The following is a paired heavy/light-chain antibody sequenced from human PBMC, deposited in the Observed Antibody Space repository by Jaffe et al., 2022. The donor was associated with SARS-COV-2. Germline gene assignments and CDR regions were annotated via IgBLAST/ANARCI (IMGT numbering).Heavy chain of an antibody. CDR1: GFPFSSYA. CDR2: ISGSGDIT. J-gene: IGHJ3*01. V-gene: IGHV3-23*01. CDR3: SKNQLITINAFDV. Sequence: EMQVLESGGGFVQPGGSLRLSCEASGFPFSSYAMTWVRQAPGKGLEWVSVISGSGDITYYADSVRGRFTISRDNSKNIVYLQMNSLRGEDTALYYCSKNQLITINAFDVWGQGTMVSVSS. D-gene: IGHD1-20*01.
Light chain of an antibody. CDR2: GDT. CDR3: QVWDSTTNQCV. V-gene: IGLV3-21*02. Sequence: SYVLTQPSSVSVAPGQTATISCGGDNIGSLSVNWYRQRPGQAPVLVVYGDTDRPSGIPERFSGTNSDNTATLTISRVEAGDEADYYCQVWDSTTNQCVFGGGTELIVL. J-gene: IGLJ3*02. CDR1: NIGSLS.